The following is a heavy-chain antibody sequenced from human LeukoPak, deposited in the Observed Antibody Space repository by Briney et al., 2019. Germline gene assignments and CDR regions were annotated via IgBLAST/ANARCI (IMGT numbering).Heavy chain of an antibody. V-gene: IGHV4-59*01. CDR2: IYYSGST. D-gene: IGHD3-10*01. CDR1: GGSISSYY. CDR3: ARGGGSGSYYNPFDY. Sequence: SETLSLTCTVSGGSISSYYWSWIRQPPGKELEWIGYIYYSGSTNYNPSLKSRVTISVDTSKNQFSLKLSSVTAADTAVYYCARGGGSGSYYNPFDYWGQGTLVTVSS. J-gene: IGHJ4*02.